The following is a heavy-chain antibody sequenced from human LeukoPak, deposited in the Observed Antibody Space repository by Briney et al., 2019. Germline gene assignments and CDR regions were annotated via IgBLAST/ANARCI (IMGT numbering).Heavy chain of an antibody. CDR3: ARVPGGDLVDY. Sequence: GGSLRLSCAASGFTFSDYYMSWIRQAPGQGLQWVSFISSSGRTIYYADSVKGRFAISRDNARNSVYLQMSSLRAEDTALYYCARVPGGDLVDYWGQGTLVTVSS. J-gene: IGHJ4*02. CDR2: ISSSGRTI. CDR1: GFTFSDYY. V-gene: IGHV3-11*01. D-gene: IGHD6-6*01.